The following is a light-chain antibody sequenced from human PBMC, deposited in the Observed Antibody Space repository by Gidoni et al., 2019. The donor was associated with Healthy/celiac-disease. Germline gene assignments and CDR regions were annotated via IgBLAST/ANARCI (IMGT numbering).Light chain of an antibody. CDR1: QSILSY. J-gene: IGKJ1*01. Sequence: DIPLPQSPSSLSASVVDRVTITCRASQSILSYLNWYQQKPGKAPKLLIYAASSLQSGVPSRFSGSGSGTDCTLTISSLQPEDFATYYCQQSYSTPRTCXQXNKVEIK. CDR2: AAS. V-gene: IGKV1-39*01. CDR3: QQSYSTPRT.